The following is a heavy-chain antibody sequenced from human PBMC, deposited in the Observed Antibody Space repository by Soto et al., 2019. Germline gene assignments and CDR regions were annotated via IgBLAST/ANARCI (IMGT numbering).Heavy chain of an antibody. CDR2: LNSDGRTT. J-gene: IGHJ5*02. D-gene: IGHD1-26*01. CDR3: AKLPWEVAPS. V-gene: IGHV3-74*01. Sequence: PGGSLRLSCAASGFTFSTFWMHWVRQAPGKGLVWVSRLNSDGRTTNYADSVKGRFTISRDNARNTVYLQMNSLEAEDTAVYYCAKLPWEVAPSWGQGTLVTVSS. CDR1: GFTFSTFW.